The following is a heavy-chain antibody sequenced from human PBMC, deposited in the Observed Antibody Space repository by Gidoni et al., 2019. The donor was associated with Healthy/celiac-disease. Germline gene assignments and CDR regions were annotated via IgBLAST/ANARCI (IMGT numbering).Heavy chain of an antibody. CDR1: GFSLSTSGMR. CDR3: ARIRTGALHFDY. V-gene: IGHV2-70*04. Sequence: QVTLKESGPELVKPTQTLTLTCTFSGFSLSTSGMRVSWIRQPPGKALEWLARIDWDDDKFYSTSLKTRLTISKDTSKNQVVLTMTNMDPVDTATYYCARIRTGALHFDYWGQGTLVTVSS. D-gene: IGHD1-26*01. CDR2: IDWDDDK. J-gene: IGHJ4*02.